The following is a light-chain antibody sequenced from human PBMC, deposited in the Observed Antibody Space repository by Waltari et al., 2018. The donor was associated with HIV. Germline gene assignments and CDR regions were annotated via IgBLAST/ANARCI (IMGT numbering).Light chain of an antibody. CDR3: QQYSDWPRYT. Sequence: EIVMTQSPATLSVSPGETATLSCRASQRVSHNLALYQQKPGQPPRLVIYAASSRAAGIPARFSGSGSGTEFTLTITSLQSGDFGVYYCQQYSDWPRYTFGGGTNLEIK. V-gene: IGKV3-15*01. CDR2: AAS. J-gene: IGKJ2*01. CDR1: QRVSHN.